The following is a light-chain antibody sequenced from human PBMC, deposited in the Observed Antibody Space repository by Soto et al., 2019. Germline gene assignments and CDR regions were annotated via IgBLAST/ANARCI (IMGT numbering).Light chain of an antibody. Sequence: DIQMTQSPSSLSASVGGRVTITCRASQSISSYLNWYQQEPGKAPKFLIYAASSLQSGVPSRFSGSRSGTDFTLTISSLQPEDFATYYCQQSYSTPRITFGQGTRLEIK. CDR3: QQSYSTPRIT. J-gene: IGKJ5*01. CDR1: QSISSY. CDR2: AAS. V-gene: IGKV1-39*01.